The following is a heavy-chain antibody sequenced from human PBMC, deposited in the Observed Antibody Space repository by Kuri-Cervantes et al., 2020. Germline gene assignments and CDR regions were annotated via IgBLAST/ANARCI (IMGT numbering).Heavy chain of an antibody. D-gene: IGHD1-26*01. V-gene: IGHV4-61*01. CDR2: IYYSGST. CDR3: ARIPNYSYGMDV. J-gene: IGHJ6*02. CDR1: GGSVSSGSYY. Sequence: SETLSLTCTASGGSVSSGSYYWSWIRQPPGKGLEWIGYIYYSGSTNYNPSLKSRVTISVDTSKNQFSLKLSSVTAADTAVYYCARIPNYSYGMDVWGQGTTVTVSS.